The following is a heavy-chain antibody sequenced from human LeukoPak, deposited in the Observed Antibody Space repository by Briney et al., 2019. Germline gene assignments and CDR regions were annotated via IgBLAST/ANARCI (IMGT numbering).Heavy chain of an antibody. CDR1: GFTFSDYY. Sequence: GGSLRLSCAASGFTFSDYYTSWIRQAPGKGLEWVSYISSSGSTIYYADSVKGRFTISRDNAKNSLYLQMNSLRAEDTAVYYCASPAAGSSGYSYGFSHWGQGTLVTVSS. V-gene: IGHV3-11*04. CDR3: ASPAAGSSGYSYGFSH. CDR2: ISSSGSTI. J-gene: IGHJ4*02. D-gene: IGHD5-18*01.